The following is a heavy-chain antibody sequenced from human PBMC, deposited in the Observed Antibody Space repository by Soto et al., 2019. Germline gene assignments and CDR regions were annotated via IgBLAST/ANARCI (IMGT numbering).Heavy chain of an antibody. V-gene: IGHV3-23*04. CDR2: ISGSGGST. Sequence: EVQLVESGGVLVQPGGSLRLSCAASGFTFSSYEMNWVRQAPGKGLEWVSAISGSGGSTYYADSVKGRFTISRDNSKNTLYLQMNSLRAEDTAVYYCAKGRDSSGYYCFDYWGQGTLVTVSS. CDR1: GFTFSSYE. CDR3: AKGRDSSGYYCFDY. D-gene: IGHD3-22*01. J-gene: IGHJ4*02.